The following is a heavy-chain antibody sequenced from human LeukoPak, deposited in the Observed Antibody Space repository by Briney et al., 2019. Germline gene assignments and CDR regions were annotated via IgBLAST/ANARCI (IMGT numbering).Heavy chain of an antibody. CDR2: ITGSGGNT. D-gene: IGHD6-19*01. Sequence: GGSLRLSCAASGFTFSSYSMNWVRQAPGKGLDWVSVITGSGGNTYYADSVKGRFTISRDNSNNTLYLQMNSLRAEDTAVYYCAKGSAVAGPGKYYFDYWGQGTLVTVSS. CDR1: GFTFSSYS. V-gene: IGHV3-23*01. CDR3: AKGSAVAGPGKYYFDY. J-gene: IGHJ4*02.